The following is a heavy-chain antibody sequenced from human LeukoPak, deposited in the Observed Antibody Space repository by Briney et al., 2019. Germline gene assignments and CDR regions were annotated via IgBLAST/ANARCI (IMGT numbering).Heavy chain of an antibody. Sequence: VASVKVSCKASGYTFTNYFMHWVRQAPGQGLEWMGGIIPIFGTANYAQKFQGRVTITADESTSTAYMELGSLRSEDTAVYYCARGGYSGSYPDWFDPWGQGTLVTVSS. V-gene: IGHV1-69*13. D-gene: IGHD1-26*01. CDR3: ARGGYSGSYPDWFDP. J-gene: IGHJ5*02. CDR2: IIPIFGTA. CDR1: GYTFTNYF.